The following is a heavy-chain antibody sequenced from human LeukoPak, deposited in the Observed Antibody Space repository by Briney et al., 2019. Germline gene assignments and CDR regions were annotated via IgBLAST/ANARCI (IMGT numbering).Heavy chain of an antibody. CDR3: ARVEIRWWFDP. J-gene: IGHJ5*02. CDR2: MNPNSGNT. CDR1: GYTFTSYD. D-gene: IGHD4-23*01. Sequence: GASVKVSCKASGYTFTSYDINWARQATGQGLEWMGWMNPNSGNTGYAQKFQGRVTMTRNTSISTVYMELSSLRSEDTAVYYCARVEIRWWFDPWGQGTLVTVSS. V-gene: IGHV1-8*01.